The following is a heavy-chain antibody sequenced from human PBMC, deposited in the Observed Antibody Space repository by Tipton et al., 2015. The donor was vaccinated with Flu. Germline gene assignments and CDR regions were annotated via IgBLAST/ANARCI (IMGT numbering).Heavy chain of an antibody. V-gene: IGHV4-30-2*01. CDR1: GDSMNTDDFS. CDR2: IYYNGNT. J-gene: IGHJ4*03. CDR3: SRGLATFGPSTPFDH. D-gene: IGHD3-16*01. Sequence: TLSLTCSVSGDSMNTDDFSWSWIRQPPGKALEWIGYIYYNGNTFYNPSFRSRVSMSIDRSKTEFSLKLKSVTAADTAVYFCSRGLATFGPSTPFDHWGHGTTVTVSS.